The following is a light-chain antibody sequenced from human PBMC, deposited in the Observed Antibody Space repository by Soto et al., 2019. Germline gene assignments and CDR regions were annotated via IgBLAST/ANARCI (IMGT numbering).Light chain of an antibody. Sequence: EVVLTQSPATLSLSPGERATLSCRASESIGAYLAWYQHRSGQPPRLLIYDASNRATDIPPRFSGSGSGTDFTLTISSLEPEDFALYYCQQRANWPLFTFGPGTRVDL. CDR2: DAS. V-gene: IGKV3-11*01. CDR1: ESIGAY. J-gene: IGKJ3*01. CDR3: QQRANWPLFT.